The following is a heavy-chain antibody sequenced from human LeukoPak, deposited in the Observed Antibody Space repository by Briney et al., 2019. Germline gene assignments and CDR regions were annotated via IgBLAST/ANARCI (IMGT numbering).Heavy chain of an antibody. CDR2: IKQDGSEK. D-gene: IGHD5-18*01. V-gene: IGHV3-7*01. CDR3: ARAQLTAMAADY. CDR1: GFTFSSYW. J-gene: IGHJ4*02. Sequence: GGSLRLSCVVSGFTFSSYWMSWVRQAPGKGLEWVANIKQDGSEKYYVDSVKGRFTISRDNAKNSLYLQMNSLRAEDTAVYYCARAQLTAMAADYWGQGTLVTVSS.